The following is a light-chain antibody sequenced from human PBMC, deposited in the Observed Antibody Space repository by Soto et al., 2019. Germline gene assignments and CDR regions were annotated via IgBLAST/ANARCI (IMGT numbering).Light chain of an antibody. V-gene: IGLV2-14*01. Sequence: QAVVTQPASVSGSPGQSITISCTGTSSDVGGYDYVSWYQQHPGKAPKLMIYDVINRPSGVSNRFSGSKSGNTASLTISGLQAEDEADYYCSSYAISRDVVFGGGTKLTVL. J-gene: IGLJ2*01. CDR2: DVI. CDR1: SSDVGGYDY. CDR3: SSYAISRDVV.